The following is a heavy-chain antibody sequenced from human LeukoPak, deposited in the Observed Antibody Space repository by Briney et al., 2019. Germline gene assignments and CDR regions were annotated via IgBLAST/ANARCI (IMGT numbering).Heavy chain of an antibody. CDR3: ARFSTTRIVRFDY. V-gene: IGHV4-59*01. Sequence: SETLSLTCTVSGGSFSSYYWSWIRQPPGKGLEWIGYIYYSGSTNYNPSLKSRVTISVDTSKNQFSLKLTSVTAADTAVYYCARFSTTRIVRFDYWGQGTLVTVSS. CDR2: IYYSGST. J-gene: IGHJ4*02. CDR1: GGSFSSYY. D-gene: IGHD2/OR15-2a*01.